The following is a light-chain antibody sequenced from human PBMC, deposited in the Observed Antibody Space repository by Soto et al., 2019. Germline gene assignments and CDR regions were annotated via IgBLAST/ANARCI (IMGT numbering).Light chain of an antibody. J-gene: IGLJ3*02. CDR3: SSYTSSTTLWV. Sequence: QSVLTQPASVSGSPGQSITISCTGTGSDIGNYNYVSWYQQHPGKAPKLMIYGVSNRPSGVSNRFSGSKSGNAASLTISGLQAEDEADYYCSSYTSSTTLWVFGGGTKVTGL. V-gene: IGLV2-14*01. CDR1: GSDIGNYNY. CDR2: GVS.